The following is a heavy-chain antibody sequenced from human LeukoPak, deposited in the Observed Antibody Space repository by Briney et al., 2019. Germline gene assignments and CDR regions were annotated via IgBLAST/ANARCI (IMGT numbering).Heavy chain of an antibody. CDR1: GFTLNTYW. D-gene: IGHD3-10*02. CDR2: INSDGSSL. Sequence: GGSLRLSCAASGFTLNTYWMNWVRQAPGKGLVWVSRINSDGSSLTYADSVKGRFTVSRDNAKNTLYLQMNSLRAEDTAVYYCTRDLRMDYYYVDYYYYGMDVWGQGTTVTVSS. CDR3: TRDLRMDYYYVDYYYYGMDV. J-gene: IGHJ6*02. V-gene: IGHV3-74*03.